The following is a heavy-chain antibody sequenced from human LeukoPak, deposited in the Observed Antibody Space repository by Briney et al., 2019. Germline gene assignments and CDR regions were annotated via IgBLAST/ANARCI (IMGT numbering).Heavy chain of an antibody. D-gene: IGHD3-10*01. CDR3: AAEFGLLNRLFDY. CDR1: GFTFSSYG. J-gene: IGHJ4*02. V-gene: IGHV3-30*02. Sequence: PGGSLRLSCAASGFTFSSYGMHWVRQAPGKGLEWVAFIRYDGSNKYYADSVKGRFAISRDNSKNTLYLQMNSLRAEDTAVYYCAAEFGLLNRLFDYWSQGTLVTVSS. CDR2: IRYDGSNK.